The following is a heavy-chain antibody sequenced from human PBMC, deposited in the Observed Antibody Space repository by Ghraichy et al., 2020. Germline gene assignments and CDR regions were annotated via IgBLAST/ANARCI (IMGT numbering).Heavy chain of an antibody. D-gene: IGHD3-16*01. CDR3: ARDVRPGGDYIWDQFVFDI. V-gene: IGHV3-21*01. Sequence: GGSLRLSCAASGFTFSSYSMNWVRQAPGKGLEWVSSISSSSSYIYYADSVKGRFTISRDNAKNSLYLQMNSLRAEDTAVYYCARDVRPGGDYIWDQFVFDIWGQGTMVTVSS. CDR2: ISSSSSYI. J-gene: IGHJ3*02. CDR1: GFTFSSYS.